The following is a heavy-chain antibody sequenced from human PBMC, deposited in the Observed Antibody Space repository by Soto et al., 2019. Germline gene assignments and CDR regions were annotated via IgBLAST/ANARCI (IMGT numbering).Heavy chain of an antibody. Sequence: GGSLRLSCEASGFTLSSYEMKWVRQAPGKGLEWVSDISSSGFTIYYADSVKGRFTVSRDNAKNSLFLQMHSLRAEDTAVYCCARDGGGYYRMDVWGQGTTVTVSS. CDR2: ISSSGFTI. D-gene: IGHD3-16*01. CDR1: GFTLSSYE. V-gene: IGHV3-48*03. CDR3: ARDGGGYYRMDV. J-gene: IGHJ6*02.